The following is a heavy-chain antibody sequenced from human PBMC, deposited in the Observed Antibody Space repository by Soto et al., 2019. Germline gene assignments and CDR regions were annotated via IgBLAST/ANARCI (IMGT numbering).Heavy chain of an antibody. CDR2: IYYSGST. CDR1: GGSISSGGYY. D-gene: IGHD2-15*01. CDR3: ARLVSARVDY. V-gene: IGHV4-31*03. J-gene: IGHJ4*02. Sequence: SETLSLTCTVSGGSISSGGYYWSWIRQHPGKGLEWIGYIYYSGSTYYNPSLKSRVTISVDTSKNQFSLKLSSVTAADTAVYYCARLVSARVDYWGQGTLVTVSS.